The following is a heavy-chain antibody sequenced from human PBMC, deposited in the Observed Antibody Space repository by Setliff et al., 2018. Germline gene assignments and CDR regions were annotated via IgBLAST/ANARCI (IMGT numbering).Heavy chain of an antibody. Sequence: RLSCAASGFTFSNAWMSWVCQAPGKGLEWVGRIKSKTDGGTTDYATPVKGRFTISRDDSKNTLYLQMNSLKTEDTAVYYCTTAPLAAASTCWGQGTLVTVSS. CDR3: TTAPLAAASTC. CDR1: GFTFSNAW. J-gene: IGHJ4*02. CDR2: IKSKTDGGTT. V-gene: IGHV3-15*01. D-gene: IGHD6-13*01.